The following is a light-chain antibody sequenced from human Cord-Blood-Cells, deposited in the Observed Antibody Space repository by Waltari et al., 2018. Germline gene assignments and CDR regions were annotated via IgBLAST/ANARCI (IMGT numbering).Light chain of an antibody. CDR3: XQRSNWXLT. Sequence: EIVLTQSPATPXLSXXXRATXSCTASQSVTSYLTWYQQKPGQAPRLLIYDASNRATGIPARFSGSGSGTDFTLTISSLEPEDFAVYYCXQRSNWXLTFGXGTKVEIK. CDR2: DAS. CDR1: QSVTSY. V-gene: IGKV3-11*01. J-gene: IGKJ4*01.